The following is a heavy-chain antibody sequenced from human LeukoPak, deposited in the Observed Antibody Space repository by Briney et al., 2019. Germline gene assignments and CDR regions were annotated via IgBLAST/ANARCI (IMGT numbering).Heavy chain of an antibody. CDR1: GYTFSTYG. J-gene: IGHJ4*02. D-gene: IGHD7-27*01. V-gene: IGHV1-18*01. CDR2: IAGDR. Sequence: ASVKVSCKASGYTFSTYGISWVRQAPGQRLEWMAWIAGDRIYAPQFQGRLIISTDPSTSTAYMELRSLRSDDTAVYYCARDFWNLYENNESNRDFDNWGQGTLLTVSS. CDR3: ARDFWNLYENNESNRDFDN.